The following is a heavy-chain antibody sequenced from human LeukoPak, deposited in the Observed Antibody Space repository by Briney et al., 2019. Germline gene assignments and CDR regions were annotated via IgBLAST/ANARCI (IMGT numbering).Heavy chain of an antibody. CDR1: GFTFSDYY. CDR2: ISSSGDTI. J-gene: IGHJ4*02. V-gene: IGHV3-11*04. CDR3: VRDSLPESTIFDY. Sequence: GGSLRLSCAASGFTFSDYYMSWIRQAPGKGLEWVSYISSSGDTIYYSDSVKGRFTISRDNAKNSLYLQMNSLRAEDTAVYYCVRDSLPESTIFDYWGQGTLVTVSS. D-gene: IGHD2/OR15-2a*01.